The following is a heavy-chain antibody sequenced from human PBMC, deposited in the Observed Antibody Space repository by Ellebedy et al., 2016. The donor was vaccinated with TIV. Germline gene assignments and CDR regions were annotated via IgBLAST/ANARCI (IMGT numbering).Heavy chain of an antibody. CDR2: ISYDGSNK. CDR3: AKGPPMYFDY. V-gene: IGHV3-30*18. D-gene: IGHD2-2*01. CDR1: GFTFSSYG. J-gene: IGHJ4*02. Sequence: GESLKISCAASGFTFSSYGMHWVRPAPGKGLEWVAVISYDGSNKYYADSVKGRFTISRDNSKNTLYLQMNSLRAEDTAVYYCAKGPPMYFDYWGQGTLVTVSS.